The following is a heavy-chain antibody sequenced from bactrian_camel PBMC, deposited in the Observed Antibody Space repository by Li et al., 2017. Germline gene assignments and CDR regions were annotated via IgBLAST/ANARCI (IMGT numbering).Heavy chain of an antibody. D-gene: IGHD6*01. J-gene: IGHJ4*01. V-gene: IGHV3S53*01. CDR1: GKRFCSYD. CDR2: IDSDDST. CDR3: AASLWTLFDSTWSTENRYNY. Sequence: HVQLVESGGGSVQAGGSLTLSCVGSGKRFCSYDMNWWRQVPGKEREFVSGIDSDDSTTYADSVKGRFTISRDNVNVVSLQMNMLKPEDTAVYYCAASLWTLFDSTWSTENRYNYWGQGTQVTVS.